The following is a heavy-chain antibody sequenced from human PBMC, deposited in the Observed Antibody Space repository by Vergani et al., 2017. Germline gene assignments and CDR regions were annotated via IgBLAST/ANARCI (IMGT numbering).Heavy chain of an antibody. J-gene: IGHJ6*04. CDR3: AKDLIGLRYCSSTSCYALSLDV. CDR1: GFTFSSYG. Sequence: QVQLVESGGGVVQPGRSLRLSCAASGFTFSSYGMHWVRQAPGKGLEWVAVISYDGSNKYYADSVKGRFTISRDTSKNTLYLQMNSLRAEDTAVYYCAKDLIGLRYCSSTSCYALSLDVWGKGTTVTVSS. D-gene: IGHD2-2*01. V-gene: IGHV3-30*18. CDR2: ISYDGSNK.